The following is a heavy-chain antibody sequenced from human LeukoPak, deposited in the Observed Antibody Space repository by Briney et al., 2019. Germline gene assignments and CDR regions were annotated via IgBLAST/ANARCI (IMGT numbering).Heavy chain of an antibody. D-gene: IGHD2-2*01. J-gene: IGHJ5*02. V-gene: IGHV1-69*01. CDR2: IIPIFGTA. CDR1: GGTFSSYA. CDR3: ARVVPAAVNWFDP. Sequence: GASVKVSCKASGGTFSSYAISWVRQAPGQGLEWMGGIIPIFGTANYAQKFQGRVTITADESTSTAYKELSSLRSEDTAVYYCARVVPAAVNWFDPWGQGTLGTVSS.